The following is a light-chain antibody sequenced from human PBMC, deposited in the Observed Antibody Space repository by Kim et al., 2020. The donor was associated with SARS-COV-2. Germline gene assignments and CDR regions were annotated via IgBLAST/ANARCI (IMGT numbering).Light chain of an antibody. V-gene: IGKV3-20*01. J-gene: IGKJ4*01. CDR1: QSVSTAY. Sequence: EIVLTQSPGTLSLSPGERATLSCRASQSVSTAYLVWYQQKVGQAPRLLLYATSSRAIGVPDRFSGSGSETDFSLTISGLEPDDLAVYYCQQCQTTPLTFGGGTKVDIK. CDR2: ATS. CDR3: QQCQTTPLT.